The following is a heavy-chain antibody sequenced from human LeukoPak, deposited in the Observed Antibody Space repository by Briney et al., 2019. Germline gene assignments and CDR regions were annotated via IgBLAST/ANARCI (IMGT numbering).Heavy chain of an antibody. CDR1: GFTLDDYD. CDR2: INWNGGST. D-gene: IGHD2-8*01. Sequence: GGSLRLSCAASGFTLDDYDMSWVRQAPGKGLEWVSGINWNGGSTGYADSVKGRFTISRDNAKNSLYLQMNSLRAEDTAVYYCAKDRCSNGIGCLYYYVDVWGKGTTVTISS. J-gene: IGHJ6*03. V-gene: IGHV3-20*04. CDR3: AKDRCSNGIGCLYYYVDV.